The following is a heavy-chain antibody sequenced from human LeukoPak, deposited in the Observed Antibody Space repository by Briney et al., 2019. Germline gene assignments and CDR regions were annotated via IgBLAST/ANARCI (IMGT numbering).Heavy chain of an antibody. CDR3: AKARDVLRFLEWYQGAFDY. CDR2: IRYDGSNK. Sequence: GGSLRLSCAASGFTFSSYGMHWVRQAPGKGLEWVAFIRYDGSNKYYADSVKGRFTISRDNSKNTLYLQMNSLRAEDTAVYYCAKARDVLRFLEWYQGAFDYWGQGTLVTVSS. CDR1: GFTFSSYG. V-gene: IGHV3-30*02. J-gene: IGHJ4*02. D-gene: IGHD3-3*01.